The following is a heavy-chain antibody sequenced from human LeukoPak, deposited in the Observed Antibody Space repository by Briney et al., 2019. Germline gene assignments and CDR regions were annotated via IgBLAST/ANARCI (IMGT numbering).Heavy chain of an antibody. Sequence: ASVKVSCKVSGYTLTELSMHWVRQAPGKGLEWMGGFDPEDGETIYAQKFQGRVTMTTDTSTSTAYMELRSLRSDDTAVYYCARDLRAYSSSWYYFDYWGQGTLVTVSS. D-gene: IGHD6-13*01. CDR3: ARDLRAYSSSWYYFDY. J-gene: IGHJ4*02. V-gene: IGHV1-24*01. CDR2: FDPEDGET. CDR1: GYTLTELS.